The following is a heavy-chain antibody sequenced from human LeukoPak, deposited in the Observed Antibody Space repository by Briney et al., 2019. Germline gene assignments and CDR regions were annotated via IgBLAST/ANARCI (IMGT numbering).Heavy chain of an antibody. Sequence: GGSLRLSCAASGFTFSSYGMHWVRQAPGKGLEWVAFIRYDGSNKYYADSAKGRFTISRDNSKNTLYLQMNSLRAEDTAVYYCAKPTRITIFGVAEYYFDYWGQGTLVTVSS. CDR2: IRYDGSNK. CDR3: AKPTRITIFGVAEYYFDY. J-gene: IGHJ4*02. CDR1: GFTFSSYG. V-gene: IGHV3-30*02. D-gene: IGHD3-3*01.